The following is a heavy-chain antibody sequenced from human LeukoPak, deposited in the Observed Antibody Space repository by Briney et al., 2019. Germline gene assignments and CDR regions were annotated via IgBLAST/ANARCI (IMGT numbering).Heavy chain of an antibody. CDR1: GFTFSSYT. CDR2: ISSTSSTI. J-gene: IGHJ4*02. V-gene: IGHV3-48*01. CDR3: ARDRSEQQLVYYFDY. D-gene: IGHD6-13*01. Sequence: QTGGSLRLSCAASGFTFSSYTMNWVRQAPGRGLEWVSYISSTSSTIYYADSVKGRFTISRDNAKKSLYLQMNSLRAEDTAVYYCARDRSEQQLVYYFDYWGQGTLLTVSS.